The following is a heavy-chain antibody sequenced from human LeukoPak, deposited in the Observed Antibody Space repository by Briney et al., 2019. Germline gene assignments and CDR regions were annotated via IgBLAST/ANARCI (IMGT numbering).Heavy chain of an antibody. V-gene: IGHV4-59*01. CDR2: ISYSGNT. D-gene: IGHD3-22*01. CDR1: GGSISSYY. Sequence: PSETLSLTCTVSGGSISSYYWSWIRQPPGKGLEWIGHISYSGNTNYNPSLKSRVTISVDTSKNQFSLKLSSVTAADTAVYFCARSPGDYYPGFWGQGTLVTVSS. CDR3: ARSPGDYYPGF. J-gene: IGHJ4*02.